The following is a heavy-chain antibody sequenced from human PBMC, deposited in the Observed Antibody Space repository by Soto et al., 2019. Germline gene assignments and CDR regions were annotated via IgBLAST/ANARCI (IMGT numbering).Heavy chain of an antibody. CDR2: ISGSGDRT. D-gene: IGHD2-2*01. V-gene: IGHV3-23*01. Sequence: EVQLLESGGGLVHRGGSLRLSCAASGFTFRNYAMSWVRQAPGKGLEWVSGISGSGDRTYYADSVKGRFTISRDNSKNTLYLQINSLRAEDTAVYYCAKTGPIVVVPPGLHDALDIWGQGTMVTVSS. J-gene: IGHJ3*02. CDR1: GFTFRNYA. CDR3: AKTGPIVVVPPGLHDALDI.